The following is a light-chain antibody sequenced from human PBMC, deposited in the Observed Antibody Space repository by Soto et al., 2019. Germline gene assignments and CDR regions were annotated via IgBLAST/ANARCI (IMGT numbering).Light chain of an antibody. CDR3: SSYAARRVV. Sequence: QSALTQPPSASGSPGQSVTISCTGSSSYVGGYNYVSWYQQHPGKAPKLMIYEVTKRPSGVPDRFSGSKSGNTASLTVSGLQAEDEADYYCSSYAARRVVFGGGTKLTVL. J-gene: IGLJ2*01. CDR2: EVT. V-gene: IGLV2-8*01. CDR1: SSYVGGYNY.